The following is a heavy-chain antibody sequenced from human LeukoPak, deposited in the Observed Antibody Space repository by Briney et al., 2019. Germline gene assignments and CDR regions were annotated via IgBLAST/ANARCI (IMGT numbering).Heavy chain of an antibody. D-gene: IGHD6-6*01. CDR2: INHSGST. V-gene: IGHV4-34*01. CDR1: SGSFSGYY. J-gene: IGHJ6*03. Sequence: KTSETVSLTCAVYSGSFSGYYWSWMRQPPGKGREWIGEINHSGSTNYNPSLKSRVTISVDTSKNQFSLKLSSVTAADTSVYYCASFGIAARLRNYYHKYVGQKAPTVTVSS. CDR3: ASFGIAARLRNYYHKYV.